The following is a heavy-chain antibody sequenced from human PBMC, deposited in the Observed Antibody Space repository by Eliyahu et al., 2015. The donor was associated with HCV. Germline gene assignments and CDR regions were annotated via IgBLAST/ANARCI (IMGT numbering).Heavy chain of an antibody. V-gene: IGHV3-15*01. D-gene: IGHD3-10*01. CDR1: GFTFSDAW. CDR3: TTSNHDITAWFDP. CDR2: IKRKTDGGTI. J-gene: IGHJ5*02. Sequence: EVQLVESGGGLVEPGGSLRLSCEVSGFTFSDAWMSWVRQAPGKGLGWIGRIKRKTDGGTIHYAAPVKGRFTISRDDSKNTLFLXQMNSLKTEDTAVYYCTTSNHDITAWFDPWGQGTLVSVSS.